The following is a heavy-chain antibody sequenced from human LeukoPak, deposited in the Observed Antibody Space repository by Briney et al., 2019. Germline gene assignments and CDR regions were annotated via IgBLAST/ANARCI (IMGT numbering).Heavy chain of an antibody. J-gene: IGHJ4*02. V-gene: IGHV3-23*01. CDR2: ISGNGGST. Sequence: GGSLRLSCAASGFTFSSYDMSWVRQAPGKGLEWVSAISGNGGSTYYADSVKGRFTISRDNSKNALYLQMNSLRAEDTAIYYCANNYYGSGTYYNPRGYWGQGTLVTVST. D-gene: IGHD3-10*01. CDR3: ANNYYGSGTYYNPRGY. CDR1: GFTFSSYD.